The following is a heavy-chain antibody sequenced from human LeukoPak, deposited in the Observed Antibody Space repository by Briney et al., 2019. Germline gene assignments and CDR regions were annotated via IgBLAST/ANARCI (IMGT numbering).Heavy chain of an antibody. CDR2: ISGSGGST. CDR3: AKALFLLLNYYYYGMDV. V-gene: IGHV3-23*01. D-gene: IGHD2-15*01. J-gene: IGHJ6*02. Sequence: GGSLRLSCAASGFTFSSYAMSWVRQAPGKGLEWVSAISGSGGSTYYADSVKGRFTISRDNSENTLYLQMNSLRAEDTAVYYCAKALFLLLNYYYYGMDVWGQGTTVTVSS. CDR1: GFTFSSYA.